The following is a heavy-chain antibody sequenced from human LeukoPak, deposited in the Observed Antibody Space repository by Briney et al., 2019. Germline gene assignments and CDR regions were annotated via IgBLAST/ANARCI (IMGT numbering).Heavy chain of an antibody. CDR1: GFVFSRDN. Sequence: GGSLRLSCTASGFVFSRDNMNWVRQAPGKGLEWVSHISENIYHADSVKGRFTISRDNAKNSLYLQMSNLRAEDTAMYYCVREIGRPNTFYFNSWGRGTLVIVSS. J-gene: IGHJ4*02. CDR3: VREIGRPNTFYFNS. V-gene: IGHV3-69-1*01. CDR2: ISENI. D-gene: IGHD5-18*01.